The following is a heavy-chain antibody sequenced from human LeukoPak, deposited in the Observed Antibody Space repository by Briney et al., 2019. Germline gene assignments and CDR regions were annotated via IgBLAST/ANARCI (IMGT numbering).Heavy chain of an antibody. CDR2: ISAYNGNT. CDR3: ARGINSVWFGELLSTNWFDP. D-gene: IGHD3-10*01. V-gene: IGHV1-18*01. J-gene: IGHJ5*02. Sequence: ASVKVSCKASGYTFTSYGISWVRQAPGQGLEWMGWISAYNGNTNYAQKLQGRVTMTTDTSTSTAYMELRSLRSDDTAVYYCARGINSVWFGELLSTNWFDPWGQGTLVTVSS. CDR1: GYTFTSYG.